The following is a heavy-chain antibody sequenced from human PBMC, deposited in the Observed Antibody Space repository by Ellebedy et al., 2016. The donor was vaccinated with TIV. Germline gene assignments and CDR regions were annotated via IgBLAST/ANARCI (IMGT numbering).Heavy chain of an antibody. J-gene: IGHJ6*02. D-gene: IGHD6-19*01. V-gene: IGHV1-2*02. CDR2: INPDSGVT. Sequence: ASVKVSCKASGYTFTAYYMHWVRQAPGQGLEWMGWINPDSGVTNFAQKFQGRVTMTRDTSVNTAYMELSRLEFDDTAVYYCARVRRGSSGMDVWGQGTTVTVS. CDR3: ARVRRGSSGMDV. CDR1: GYTFTAYY.